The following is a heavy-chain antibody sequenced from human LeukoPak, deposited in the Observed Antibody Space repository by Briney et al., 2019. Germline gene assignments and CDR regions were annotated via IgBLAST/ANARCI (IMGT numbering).Heavy chain of an antibody. J-gene: IGHJ4*02. Sequence: GGSLRLSCAASGFTFSSYEMNWVRQAPGKGLEWVSYISSSGSTIYYADSVKGRFTISRDNAKNSLYLQMYSLRVEDTAVYYCAREQTRGGDLDYWGQGARVTVSS. D-gene: IGHD2-21*02. CDR1: GFTFSSYE. CDR2: ISSSGSTI. V-gene: IGHV3-48*03. CDR3: AREQTRGGDLDY.